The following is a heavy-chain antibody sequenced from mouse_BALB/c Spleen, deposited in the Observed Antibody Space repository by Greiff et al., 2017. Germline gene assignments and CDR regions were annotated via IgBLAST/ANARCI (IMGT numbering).Heavy chain of an antibody. V-gene: IGHV1-54*01. Sequence: QVHVKQSGAELVRPGTSVKVSCKASGYAFTNYLIEWVKQRPGQGLEWIGVINPGSGGTNYNEKFKGKATLTADKSSSTAYMQLSSLTSDDSAVYFCARGGYDYDDAMDYWGQGTSVTVSS. CDR2: INPGSGGT. CDR3: ARGGYDYDDAMDY. CDR1: GYAFTNYL. D-gene: IGHD2-4*01. J-gene: IGHJ4*01.